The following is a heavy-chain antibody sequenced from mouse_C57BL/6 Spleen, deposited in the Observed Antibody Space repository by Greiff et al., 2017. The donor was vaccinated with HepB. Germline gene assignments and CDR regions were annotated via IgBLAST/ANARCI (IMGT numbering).Heavy chain of an antibody. CDR1: GYAFSSYW. Sequence: VQLVESGAELVKPGASVKISCKASGYAFSSYWMNWVKQRPGKGLEWIGQIYPGDGDTNYNGKFKGKATLTADKSSSTAYMQLSSLTSEDSAVYFCARERAYYSNYGFAYWGQGTLVTVSA. D-gene: IGHD2-5*01. V-gene: IGHV1-80*01. CDR2: IYPGDGDT. J-gene: IGHJ3*01. CDR3: ARERAYYSNYGFAY.